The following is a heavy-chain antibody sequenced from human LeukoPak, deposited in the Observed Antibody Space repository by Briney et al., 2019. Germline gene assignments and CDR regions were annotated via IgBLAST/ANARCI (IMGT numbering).Heavy chain of an antibody. Sequence: ASVKVSCKASGGTFSSYATSWVRQAPGQGLEWMGGIIPIFGTANYAQKFQGRVTITADESTSTAYMELSSLRSEDTAVYYCARAEYQLLYNWFDPWGQGTLVTVSS. CDR3: ARAEYQLLYNWFDP. V-gene: IGHV1-69*13. J-gene: IGHJ5*02. CDR1: GGTFSSYA. D-gene: IGHD2-2*01. CDR2: IIPIFGTA.